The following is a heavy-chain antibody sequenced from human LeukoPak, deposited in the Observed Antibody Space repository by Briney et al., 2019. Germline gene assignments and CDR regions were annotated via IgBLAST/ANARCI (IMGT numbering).Heavy chain of an antibody. CDR1: GYTFTSYG. V-gene: IGHV1-18*01. CDR3: ARGRYYDSSEVLGY. J-gene: IGHJ4*02. Sequence: ASVKVSCKASGYTFTSYGISWVRQAPGQGLEWMGWISAYNGNTNYAQKLQGRVTMTTDTSTSTAYTELRSLRSDDTAVYYCARGRYYDSSEVLGYWGQGTLVTVSS. CDR2: ISAYNGNT. D-gene: IGHD3-22*01.